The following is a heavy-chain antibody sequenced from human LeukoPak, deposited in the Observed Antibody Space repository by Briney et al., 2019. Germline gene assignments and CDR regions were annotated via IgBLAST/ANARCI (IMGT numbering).Heavy chain of an antibody. V-gene: IGHV4-59*01. CDR3: ARGGYSYPLDAFDI. Sequence: SETLSLTCAVYGGSFSGYYWSWIRQPPGKGLEWIGYIYYSGSTNYNPSLKSRVTISVDTSKNQFSLNLSSVTAADTAVYYCARGGYSYPLDAFDIWGQGTMVTVSS. CDR1: GGSFSGYY. CDR2: IYYSGST. J-gene: IGHJ3*02. D-gene: IGHD5-18*01.